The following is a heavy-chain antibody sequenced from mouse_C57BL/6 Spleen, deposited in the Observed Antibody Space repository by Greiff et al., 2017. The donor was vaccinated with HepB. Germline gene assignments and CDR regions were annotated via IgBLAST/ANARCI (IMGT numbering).Heavy chain of an antibody. J-gene: IGHJ4*01. CDR2: ISYDGSN. D-gene: IGHD1-1*01. V-gene: IGHV3-6*01. CDR1: GYSITSGYY. Sequence: ESGPGLVKPSQSLSLTCSVTGYSITSGYYWNWIRQFPGNKLEWMGYISYDGSNNYNPSLKNRISITRDTSKNQFFLKLNSVTTEDTATYYCARAYGSSGYAMDYWGQGTSVTVSS. CDR3: ARAYGSSGYAMDY.